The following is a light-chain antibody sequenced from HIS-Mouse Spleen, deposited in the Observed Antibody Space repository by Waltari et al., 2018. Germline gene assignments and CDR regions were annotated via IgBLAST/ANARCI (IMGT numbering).Light chain of an antibody. J-gene: IGKJ2*01. CDR3: QQYYSTPYT. V-gene: IGKV4-1*01. Sequence: DLVMTHSPDSLAVSLGDRATINCKSSQSVLYSSNNKNYLAWYQQKPGQPPKLLIYWASTRESGVPDRFSGSGSGTDFTLTISSLQAEDVAVYYCQQYYSTPYTFGQGTKLEIK. CDR2: WAS. CDR1: QSVLYSSNNKNY.